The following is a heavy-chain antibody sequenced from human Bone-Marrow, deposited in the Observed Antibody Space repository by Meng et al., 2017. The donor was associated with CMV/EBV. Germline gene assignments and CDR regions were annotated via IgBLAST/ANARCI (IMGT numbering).Heavy chain of an antibody. CDR1: GGSISSYY. V-gene: IGHV4-59*01. D-gene: IGHD6-13*01. CDR3: ARMIAAAFDY. J-gene: IGHJ4*02. Sequence: SETLSLTCTVSGGSISSYYWSWVRQPPGKGLEWIGYIYCSGSTNYNPSLKSRVTISVDTSQNQFSLKLSSVTAADTAVYYCARMIAAAFDYWGQGTLVTVSS. CDR2: IYCSGST.